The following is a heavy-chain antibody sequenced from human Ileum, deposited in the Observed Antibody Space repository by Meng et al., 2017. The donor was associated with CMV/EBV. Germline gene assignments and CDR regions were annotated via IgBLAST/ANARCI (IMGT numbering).Heavy chain of an antibody. V-gene: IGHV1-2*02. D-gene: IGHD2-2*01. J-gene: IGHJ6*02. CDR1: GYTFTGYY. CDR3: AGHCSTTSCRPMAV. CDR2: INPNSGDT. Sequence: ASVKVSCKASGYTFTGYYMHWVRQAPGQGLEWMGWINPNSGDTNYAQKFQGRVTMTRDTSISTAYMELSRLRSDDTAMYYCAGHCSTTSCRPMAVWGQGNMVNGAS.